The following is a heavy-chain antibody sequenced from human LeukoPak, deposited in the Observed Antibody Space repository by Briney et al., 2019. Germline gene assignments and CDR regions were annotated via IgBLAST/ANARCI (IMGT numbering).Heavy chain of an antibody. V-gene: IGHV3-23*01. CDR3: AKDRGYSNSWYTDY. D-gene: IGHD6-13*01. J-gene: IGHJ4*02. CDR1: GLTVGSNY. Sequence: GGSLRLSCAASGLTVGSNYMSWVRQAPGKGLEWVSVISGSGDNTYYADSVKGRFTISRDNSKNTLYLQVNSLRAEDTAVYYCAKDRGYSNSWYTDYWGQGTLVTVSS. CDR2: ISGSGDNT.